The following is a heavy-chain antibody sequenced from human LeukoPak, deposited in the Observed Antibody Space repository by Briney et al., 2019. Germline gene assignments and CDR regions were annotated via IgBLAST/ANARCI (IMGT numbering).Heavy chain of an antibody. CDR1: GFTFSSYS. J-gene: IGHJ3*02. Sequence: PGGSLRLSCAASGFTFSSYSMNWVRQAPGKGLEWVSSTSSSSSYIYYADSVKGRFTISRDNAKNSLYLQMNSLRAEDTAVYYCARVYGQLVLSAFDIWGQGTMVTVSS. D-gene: IGHD6-13*01. V-gene: IGHV3-21*01. CDR2: TSSSSSYI. CDR3: ARVYGQLVLSAFDI.